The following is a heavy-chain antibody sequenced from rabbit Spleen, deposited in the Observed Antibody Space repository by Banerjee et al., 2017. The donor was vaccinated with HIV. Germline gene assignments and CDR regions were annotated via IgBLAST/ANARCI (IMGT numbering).Heavy chain of an antibody. Sequence: QSLEESGGGLVQPEGSLTLTCTASGISFGISDYMCWVRQAPGKGLEWIACIDAGSSGFTYHASWAKGRFTCSKTSSTTVTLQMTRLTAADTATYFCARDTSSSFSSYGMDLWGPGTLVTVS. CDR1: GISFGISDY. CDR2: IDAGSSGFT. CDR3: ARDTSSSFSSYGMDL. D-gene: IGHD1-1*01. J-gene: IGHJ6*01. V-gene: IGHV1S40*01.